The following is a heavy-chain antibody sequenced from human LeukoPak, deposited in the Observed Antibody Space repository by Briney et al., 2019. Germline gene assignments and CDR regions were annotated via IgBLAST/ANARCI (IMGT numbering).Heavy chain of an antibody. J-gene: IGHJ5*02. V-gene: IGHV1-24*01. CDR1: GYTLTELS. CDR2: FDPEDGET. D-gene: IGHD2-15*01. CDR3: ATLVGYCSGGSCYPRGFDP. Sequence: ASVKVSCKVSGYTLTELSMHWARQAPGKGLEWMGGFDPEDGETIYAQKFQGRVTMTEDTSTDTAYMELSSLRSEDTAVYYCATLVGYCSGGSCYPRGFDPWGQGTLVTVSS.